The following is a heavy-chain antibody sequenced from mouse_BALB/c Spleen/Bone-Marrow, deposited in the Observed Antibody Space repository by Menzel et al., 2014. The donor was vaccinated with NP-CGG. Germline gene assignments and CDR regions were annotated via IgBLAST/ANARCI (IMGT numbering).Heavy chain of an antibody. CDR3: ARLPSYYRYEDAY. V-gene: IGHV5-12-1*01. CDR2: ISSGGGST. Sequence: EVKVEESGGGLVKPGGSLKLSCAASGFAFSSYDMSWARQTPEKRLEWVAYISSGGGSTYYPDTVKGRFTISRDNAKNTLYLQMSSLKSEDTAMYYCARLPSYYRYEDAYWGQGTLVTVSA. D-gene: IGHD2-14*01. CDR1: GFAFSSYD. J-gene: IGHJ3*01.